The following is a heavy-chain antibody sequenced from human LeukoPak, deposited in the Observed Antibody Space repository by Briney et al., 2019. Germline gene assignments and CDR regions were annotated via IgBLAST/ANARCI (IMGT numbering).Heavy chain of an antibody. CDR3: AGTPLWFGELLLDY. CDR1: GFTFSSYW. Sequence: GGSLRLSCAASGFTFSSYWMSWVRQAPGKGLEWVANIKQDGSEKYYVDSVKGRFTISRDNAKNSLYLQMNSLRAEDTAVYYRAGTPLWFGELLLDYWGQGTLVTVSS. CDR2: IKQDGSEK. V-gene: IGHV3-7*03. J-gene: IGHJ4*02. D-gene: IGHD3-10*01.